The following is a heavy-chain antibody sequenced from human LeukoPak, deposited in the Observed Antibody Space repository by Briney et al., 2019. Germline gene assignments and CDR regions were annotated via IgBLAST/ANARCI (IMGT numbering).Heavy chain of an antibody. J-gene: IGHJ1*01. D-gene: IGHD4-23*01. CDR1: GYTFTSYY. V-gene: IGHV1-46*01. CDR3: ARGPPPYGGNLVEYFQH. CDR2: INPSGGST. Sequence: GASVKVSCKASGYTFTSYYMHWMRQAPGQGLEWMGIINPSGGSTTYAQKFQGRVTMTRDTSTSTVYMELSSLRSEDTAVYYCARGPPPYGGNLVEYFQHWGQGTLVTVSS.